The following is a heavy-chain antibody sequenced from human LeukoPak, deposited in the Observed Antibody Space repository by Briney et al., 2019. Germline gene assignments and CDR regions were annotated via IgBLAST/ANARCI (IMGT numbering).Heavy chain of an antibody. D-gene: IGHD3-3*01. CDR2: IYYSGST. CDR3: ARDTITIFGVVIDY. Sequence: SETLSLTCTVSGGSISSSNFYWGWIRQPPGKGLEWIGSIYYSGSTYYNPSLKSRVTISVDTSKNQFSLKLSSVTAADTAVYYCARDTITIFGVVIDYWGQGTLVTVSS. CDR1: GGSISSSNFY. J-gene: IGHJ4*02. V-gene: IGHV4-39*07.